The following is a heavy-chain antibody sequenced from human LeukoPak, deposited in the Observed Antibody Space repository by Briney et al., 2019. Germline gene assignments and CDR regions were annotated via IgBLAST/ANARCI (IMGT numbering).Heavy chain of an antibody. V-gene: IGHV3-66*01. CDR2: IYSGGST. Sequence: GGSLRLSCAASGFTFSSYEMNWVRQAPGKGLEWVSLIYSGGSTYYADSVKGRFTISGDNSKNTLYLQMNSLRAEDTAVYYCARVVRGVPNYYYYYYYMDVWGKGTTVTISS. D-gene: IGHD3-10*01. CDR3: ARVVRGVPNYYYYYYYMDV. CDR1: GFTFSSYE. J-gene: IGHJ6*03.